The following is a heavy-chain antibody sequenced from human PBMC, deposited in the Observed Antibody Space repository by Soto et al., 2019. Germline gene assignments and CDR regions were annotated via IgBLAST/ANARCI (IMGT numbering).Heavy chain of an antibody. D-gene: IGHD3-3*01. V-gene: IGHV1-69*01. Sequence: QVQLVQSGAEVKKPGSSVKVSCKASGGTFSSYAISWVRQAPGQGLEWMGGIIPIFGTANYAQKFQGRVTITADESTSTAYMELSSLRSEDTAVYYCARLITIFGVVITDYYYYYGMDVWGQGTTVTVSS. J-gene: IGHJ6*02. CDR3: ARLITIFGVVITDYYYYYGMDV. CDR1: GGTFSSYA. CDR2: IIPIFGTA.